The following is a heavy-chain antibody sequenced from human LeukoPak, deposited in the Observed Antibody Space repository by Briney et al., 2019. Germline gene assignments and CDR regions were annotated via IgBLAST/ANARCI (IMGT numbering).Heavy chain of an antibody. CDR3: ARAPVAVARYVY. Sequence: SETLSLTCTVSGDSISSYYWSWIRQPPGKGLEWIGEINHSGSTNYNPSLKSRVTISVDTSKNQFSLKLSSVTAADTAVYYCARAPVAVARYVYWGQGTLVTVSS. CDR1: GDSISSYY. D-gene: IGHD6-19*01. CDR2: INHSGST. V-gene: IGHV4-34*01. J-gene: IGHJ4*02.